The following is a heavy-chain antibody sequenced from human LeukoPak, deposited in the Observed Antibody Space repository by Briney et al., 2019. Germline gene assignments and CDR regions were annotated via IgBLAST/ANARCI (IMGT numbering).Heavy chain of an antibody. Sequence: KPSETLSLTCTVSGGSISSSSYYWGWIRQPPGKGLEWIGSIYYSGSTYYNPSLKSRVTISVDTSKNQFSLKLSSVTAADTAVYYCAREYYQMGQQLAPFDYWGQGTLVTVSS. CDR1: GGSISSSSYY. J-gene: IGHJ4*02. CDR2: IYYSGST. D-gene: IGHD6-13*01. V-gene: IGHV4-39*07. CDR3: AREYYQMGQQLAPFDY.